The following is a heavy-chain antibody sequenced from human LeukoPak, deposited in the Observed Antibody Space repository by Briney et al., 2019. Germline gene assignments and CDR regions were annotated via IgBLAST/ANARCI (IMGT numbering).Heavy chain of an antibody. Sequence: ASETLSLTCTVSGGSISTSNYYWGWIRQPPGKGLGSIGNIFYSGRTYYNASLKSRVTISIDTSKNHISLRLTSVTAADTAMYYCARQTGSGLFTLPGGQGTLVTVSS. CDR3: ARQTGSGLFTLP. CDR1: GGSISTSNYY. V-gene: IGHV4-39*01. D-gene: IGHD3/OR15-3a*01. CDR2: IFYSGRT. J-gene: IGHJ4*02.